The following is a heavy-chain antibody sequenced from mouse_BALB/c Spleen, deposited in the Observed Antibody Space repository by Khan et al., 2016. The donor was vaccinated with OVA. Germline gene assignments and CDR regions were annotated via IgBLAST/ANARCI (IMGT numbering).Heavy chain of an antibody. V-gene: IGHV1-5*01. J-gene: IGHJ3*01. Sequence: VQLQQSGTVLARPGSSVKMSCKTSGYCFTNYLIHWVKQRPGQGLEWIGDIYPGNSETTYNQKFKDKAKLTADTSARTAYMELSSLTNEDFAVYYCTRGGYSSFAYWGQGTLVTVSA. CDR2: IYPGNSET. D-gene: IGHD2-12*01. CDR1: GYCFTNYL. CDR3: TRGGYSSFAY.